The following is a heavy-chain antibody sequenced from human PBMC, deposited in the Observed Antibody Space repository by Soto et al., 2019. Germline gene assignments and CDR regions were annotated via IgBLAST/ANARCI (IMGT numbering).Heavy chain of an antibody. CDR2: TRNKANSYTT. CDR3: ARDHRKGAFDI. Sequence: GGSLRLSCAASGFTFSDHYMDWVRQAPGKGLEWVGRTRNKANSYTTEYAASVKGRFTISRDDSKNSLYLQMNSLKTEDTAVYYCARDHRKGAFDIWGQGTMVTVSS. CDR1: GFTFSDHY. V-gene: IGHV3-72*01. J-gene: IGHJ3*02.